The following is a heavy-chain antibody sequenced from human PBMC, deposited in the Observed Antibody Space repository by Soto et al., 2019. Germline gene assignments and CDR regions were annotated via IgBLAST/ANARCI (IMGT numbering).Heavy chain of an antibody. Sequence: SVKVSCKASGGTFSSYAISWVRQAPGQGLEWMGGIIPIFGTANYAQKFQGRVTITADESTSTAYMELSSLRSEDTAVYYCARWRGLMPRPLYYYGMDVWGQGTTVTVSS. CDR2: IIPIFGTA. D-gene: IGHD6-6*01. CDR3: ARWRGLMPRPLYYYGMDV. V-gene: IGHV1-69*13. CDR1: GGTFSSYA. J-gene: IGHJ6*02.